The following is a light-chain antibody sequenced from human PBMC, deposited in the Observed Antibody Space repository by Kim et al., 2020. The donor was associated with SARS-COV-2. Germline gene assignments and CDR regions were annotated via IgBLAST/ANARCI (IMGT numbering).Light chain of an antibody. CDR1: SSNIGAGYD. CDR2: GNS. J-gene: IGLJ2*01. CDR3: QSYDSSLSGFVV. Sequence: VTISCTGSSSNIGAGYDLHWYQQLPGTAPKLLIYGNSNRPSGVPDRFSGSKSGTSASLAITGLQAEDEADYYCQSYDSSLSGFVVFGGGTQLTVL. V-gene: IGLV1-40*01.